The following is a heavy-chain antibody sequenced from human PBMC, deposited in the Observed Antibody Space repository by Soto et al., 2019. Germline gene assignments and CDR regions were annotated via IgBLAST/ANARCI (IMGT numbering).Heavy chain of an antibody. Sequence: GGSLRLSCAAPGFTFSDYYMSWIRQAPGKWLEWVSYISTSDSTIYYADSVKGRFTISRDNSKTSLYLQMNSLRAEDTAVFYCARVNDFGRLRGHFDIWGQGTMVTVSS. V-gene: IGHV3-11*01. CDR2: ISTSDSTI. J-gene: IGHJ3*02. CDR1: GFTFSDYY. CDR3: ARVNDFGRLRGHFDI. D-gene: IGHD1-1*01.